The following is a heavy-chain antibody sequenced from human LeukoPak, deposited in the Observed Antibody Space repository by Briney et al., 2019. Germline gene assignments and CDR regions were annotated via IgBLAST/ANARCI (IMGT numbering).Heavy chain of an antibody. V-gene: IGHV4-39*07. CDR2: IYYSGST. Sequence: SETLSLTCTVSGGSISSSSYYWGWIRQPPGKGLEWIGSIYYSGSTYYNPPLKSRVVMSVDTSKKQFSLKLESVTAADTAVYYCARLRGFLSGYVDIWGQGTPVTVSS. D-gene: IGHD3-3*01. J-gene: IGHJ4*02. CDR3: ARLRGFLSGYVDI. CDR1: GGSISSSSYY.